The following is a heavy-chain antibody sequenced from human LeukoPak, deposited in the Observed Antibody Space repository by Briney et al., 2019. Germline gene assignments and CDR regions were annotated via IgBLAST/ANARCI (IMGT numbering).Heavy chain of an antibody. J-gene: IGHJ5*02. CDR3: AKGAYDFWSGYQNWFDP. D-gene: IGHD3-3*01. Sequence: SETLSLTCTVSGGSISSGDYYWSWLRQPPGKGLEWIVYIYYSGSTYYTPSLKSPFTISVDTSKNQFSLKLSSVTAADPALYYCAKGAYDFWSGYQNWFDPWGQGTLVTVSS. CDR1: GGSISSGDYY. V-gene: IGHV4-30-4*01. CDR2: IYYSGST.